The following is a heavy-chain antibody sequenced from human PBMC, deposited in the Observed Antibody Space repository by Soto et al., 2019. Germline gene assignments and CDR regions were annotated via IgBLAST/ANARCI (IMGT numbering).Heavy chain of an antibody. Sequence: GECLKISCKGSGYSFTSYWIGWVRQMPGKGLEWMGIIYPGDSDTRYSPSFQGQVTISADKSISTAYLQWSSLKASDTAMYYFARVPLIVAATYWFDPWGQGTLVTVSS. V-gene: IGHV5-51*01. CDR1: GYSFTSYW. J-gene: IGHJ5*02. CDR3: ARVPLIVAATYWFDP. CDR2: IYPGDSDT. D-gene: IGHD2-15*01.